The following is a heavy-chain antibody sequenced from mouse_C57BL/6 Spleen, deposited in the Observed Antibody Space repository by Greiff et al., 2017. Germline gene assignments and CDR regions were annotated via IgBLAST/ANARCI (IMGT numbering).Heavy chain of an antibody. V-gene: IGHV1-53*01. CDR3: ASENWAYAMDY. D-gene: IGHD4-1*01. CDR2: INPSNGGT. CDR1: GYTFTSYW. J-gene: IGHJ4*01. Sequence: QFPLQQSGTELVKPGASVKLSCKASGYTFTSYWMHWVKQRPGQGLEWIGNINPSNGGTNYNEKFKGKATLTVDKSSSTAYMQRSSLTSEDSAVYYCASENWAYAMDYWGQGTSVTVSS.